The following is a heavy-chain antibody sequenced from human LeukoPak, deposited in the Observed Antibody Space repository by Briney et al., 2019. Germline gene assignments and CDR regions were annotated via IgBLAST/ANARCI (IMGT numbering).Heavy chain of an antibody. CDR1: GGSISSGDYY. V-gene: IGHV4-30-4*01. D-gene: IGHD3-22*01. CDR3: ARAGMNYYDSSGYDFDY. CDR2: IYYSGST. J-gene: IGHJ4*02. Sequence: PSETLSLTCTVSGGSISSGDYYWRWIRQPPGKGLEWIGYIYYSGSTYYNPSLKSRVTISVDTSKNQFSLKLSSVTAADTAVYYCARAGMNYYDSSGYDFDYWGQGTPVTVSS.